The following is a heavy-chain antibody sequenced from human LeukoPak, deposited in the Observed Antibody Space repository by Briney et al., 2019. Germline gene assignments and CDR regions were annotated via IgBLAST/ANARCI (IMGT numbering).Heavy chain of an antibody. CDR3: ARICSSSSCYMDV. CDR1: GGSFSGYY. D-gene: IGHD2-2*01. V-gene: IGHV4-34*01. CDR2: INHSGST. Sequence: SETLSLTCAVYGGSFSGYYWSWIRQPPGKGLEWIGEINHSGSTNYNPSLKSRVTISVDTSKNRFSLKLSPVTAADTAVYYCARICSSSSCYMDVWGKGTTVTISS. J-gene: IGHJ6*03.